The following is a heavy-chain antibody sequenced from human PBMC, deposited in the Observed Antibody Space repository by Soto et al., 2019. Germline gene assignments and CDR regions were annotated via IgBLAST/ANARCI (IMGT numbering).Heavy chain of an antibody. V-gene: IGHV1-18*01. J-gene: IGHJ3*02. CDR1: GYTFTSYG. D-gene: IGHD3-3*01. CDR3: AGSVLRFLEWSQADAFDI. CDR2: ISAYNGNT. Sequence: ASVKVSCKASGYTFTSYGISWVRQAPGQGLEWMGWISAYNGNTNYAQKLQGRVTMTTDTSTSTAYMELRSLRSDDTAVYYCAGSVLRFLEWSQADAFDIWGQGTMVTVS.